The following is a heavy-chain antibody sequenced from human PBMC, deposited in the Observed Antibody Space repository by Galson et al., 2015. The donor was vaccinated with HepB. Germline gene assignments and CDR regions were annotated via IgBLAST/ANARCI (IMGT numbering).Heavy chain of an antibody. CDR1: GFPFAAYA. Sequence: SLRLSCAASGFPFAAYAMSWVRQAPGKGLEWVSAIGGSGTRTHCSDSVKGRFTISRDNSKNTLYLQMNSLRAEDTAVYFCAKEKTSAGFFDYWGQGALVTVSS. CDR3: AKEKTSAGFFDY. V-gene: IGHV3-23*01. J-gene: IGHJ4*02. CDR2: IGGSGTRT.